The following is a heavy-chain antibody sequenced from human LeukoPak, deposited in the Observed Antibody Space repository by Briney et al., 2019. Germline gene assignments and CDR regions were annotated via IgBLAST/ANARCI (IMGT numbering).Heavy chain of an antibody. CDR2: ITSDGGSI. D-gene: IGHD3-10*01. J-gene: IGHJ4*02. CDR1: RFTFSNFN. V-gene: IGHV3-64D*06. Sequence: PGGSLRLSCSASRFTFSNFNMHWVRQAPGKGLQFVSGITSDGGSIDYADSVRGRFTISRDNSKNTLYLRMTSLRVEDTALCYCVRGLYGLGWDYWGPGTLVTVSS. CDR3: VRGLYGLGWDY.